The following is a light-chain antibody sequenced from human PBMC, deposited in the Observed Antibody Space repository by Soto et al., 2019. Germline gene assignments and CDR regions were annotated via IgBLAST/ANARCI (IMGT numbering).Light chain of an antibody. CDR2: DVT. J-gene: IGLJ1*01. V-gene: IGLV2-14*01. CDR1: SSDVGVYNY. CDR3: SSYTSGSTRV. Sequence: QSALTQPASGSGSPGQSSAISCTGTSSDVGVYNYVSWYQQHPGNAPKLMIYDVTNRPSGVSDRFSGSKSGSTTSLTISGLEAEDEDDYYCSSYTSGSTRVFGTGTKVTVL.